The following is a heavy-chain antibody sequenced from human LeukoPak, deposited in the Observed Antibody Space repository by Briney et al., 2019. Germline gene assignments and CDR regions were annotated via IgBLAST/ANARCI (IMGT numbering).Heavy chain of an antibody. CDR1: GLTFSDYW. J-gene: IGHJ4*02. V-gene: IGHV3-11*01. CDR2: ISSSGSTI. D-gene: IGHD6-19*01. CDR3: ARGEYEYSSGWYSGY. Sequence: GGSLRLSCAPSGLTFSDYWMSWVRQAAGKGLEWGSCISSSGSTIYYADSVKGRFTISRDNAKNSLYLQMNSLRAEDTAVYYCARGEYEYSSGWYSGYWGQGTLVTVSS.